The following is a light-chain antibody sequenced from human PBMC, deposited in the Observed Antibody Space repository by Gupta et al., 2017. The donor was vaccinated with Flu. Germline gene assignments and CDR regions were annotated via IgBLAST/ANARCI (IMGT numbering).Light chain of an antibody. CDR1: QSINNW. CDR3: HQYNSYSPET. CDR2: KAS. V-gene: IGKV1-5*03. J-gene: IGKJ2*01. Sequence: DIRMTQSPSTLSASVGDRVTITCRASQSINNWLAWYQQKPGKAPKLLIYKASSLQSGVPSRFSGSGSGTEFSLTISSLQPDDFAIYYCHQYNSYSPETFGQGTKLEIK.